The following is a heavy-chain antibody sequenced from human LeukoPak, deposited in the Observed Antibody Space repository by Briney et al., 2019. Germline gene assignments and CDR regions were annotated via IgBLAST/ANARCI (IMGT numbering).Heavy chain of an antibody. J-gene: IGHJ4*02. V-gene: IGHV5-51*01. CDR3: GKKGTSPGSCYYGDY. CDR1: GYSFASYW. CDR2: MYPGNSDT. Sequence: GESLKISCKGSGYSFASYWIGWVRQMPGKGLEWVGIMYPGNSDTRYSPSFQGQVTISADKSITTAYLQWSSLKASDTAMYYCGKKGTSPGSCYYGDYGAREPLVPVPS. D-gene: IGHD3-10*01.